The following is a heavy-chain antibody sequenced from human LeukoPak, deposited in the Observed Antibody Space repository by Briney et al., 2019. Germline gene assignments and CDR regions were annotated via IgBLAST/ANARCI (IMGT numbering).Heavy chain of an antibody. J-gene: IGHJ4*02. Sequence: GGSLRLSCVASGFTFNIFAMIWVRQPPGKGLEWVSSIFQGGGEIHYADSVRGRFTISRDNSKNTLFLQMNSLRAEDTAIYYCATYRQVMLPFESWGRGTLVTVSS. CDR1: GFTFNIFA. D-gene: IGHD5-18*01. V-gene: IGHV3-23*01. CDR3: ATYRQVMLPFES. CDR2: IFQGGGEI.